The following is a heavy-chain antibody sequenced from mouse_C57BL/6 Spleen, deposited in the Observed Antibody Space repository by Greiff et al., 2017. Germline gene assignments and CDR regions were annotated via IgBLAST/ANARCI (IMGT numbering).Heavy chain of an antibody. CDR3: ASEIYDGYYVGYAMDY. CDR2: INPSNGGT. V-gene: IGHV1-53*01. J-gene: IGHJ4*01. CDR1: GYTFTSYW. D-gene: IGHD2-3*01. Sequence: QVQLQQPGTELVKPGASVKLSCKASGYTFTSYWMHWVKQRPGQGLEWIGNINPSNGGTNYNEKFKSKATLTVDKSSSTAYMQHSSLTSENSTVYDCASEIYDGYYVGYAMDYWGQGTTVTVSS.